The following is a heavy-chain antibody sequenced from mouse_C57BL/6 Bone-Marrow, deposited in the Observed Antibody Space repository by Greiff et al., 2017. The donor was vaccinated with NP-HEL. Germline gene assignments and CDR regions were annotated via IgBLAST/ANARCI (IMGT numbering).Heavy chain of an antibody. V-gene: IGHV5-2*01. CDR1: EYEFPSHD. J-gene: IGHJ3*01. Sequence: EVMLVESGGGLVQPGESLKLSCESNEYEFPSHDMSWVRKTPEKRLELVAAINSDGGSTYYPDTMERRFIISRDNTKKTLYLQMSSLRSEDTALYYCARGEWLDSSGYVPFAYWGQGTLVTVSA. D-gene: IGHD3-2*02. CDR3: ARGEWLDSSGYVPFAY. CDR2: INSDGGST.